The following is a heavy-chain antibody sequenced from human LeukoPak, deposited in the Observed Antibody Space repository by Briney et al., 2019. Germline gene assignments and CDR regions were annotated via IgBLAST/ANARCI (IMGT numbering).Heavy chain of an antibody. D-gene: IGHD2-8*02. Sequence: ASVKVSCKTSGYTFTVYHIHWVRQAPGQGLEWMGWINPNSGVTNYAQNLQGRVTLTGDTSITTSYVELTGLTSVDTAVYYCGLVASGNWWFDPWGQGTLVTVSS. CDR1: GYTFTVYH. CDR3: GLVASGNWWFDP. CDR2: INPNSGVT. J-gene: IGHJ5*02. V-gene: IGHV1-2*02.